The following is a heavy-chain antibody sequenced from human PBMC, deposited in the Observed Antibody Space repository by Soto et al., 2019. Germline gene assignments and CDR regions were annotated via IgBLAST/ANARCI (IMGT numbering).Heavy chain of an antibody. CDR2: IYYSGST. V-gene: IGHV4-59*01. Sequence: ASETLSLTCTVSGGSISSYYWSWIRQPPGKGLEWIGYIYYSGSTNYNPSLKSRVTISVDTSKNQFSLKLSSVTAADTAVYYCAREDQPSSSFDYWGQGTLVTVSS. D-gene: IGHD2-2*01. CDR1: GGSISSYY. CDR3: AREDQPSSSFDY. J-gene: IGHJ4*02.